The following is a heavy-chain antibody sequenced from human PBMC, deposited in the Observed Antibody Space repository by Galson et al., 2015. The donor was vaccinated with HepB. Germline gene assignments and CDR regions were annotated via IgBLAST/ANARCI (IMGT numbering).Heavy chain of an antibody. CDR1: GFTFSSYA. CDR2: ISYDVSNQ. CDR3: ARVLIFGVVTNDAFDI. V-gene: IGHV3-30-3*01. Sequence: SLRLSCTASGFTFSSYAMHWVRQAPGKGLEWVAVISYDVSNQYYADSVKGRSTISRGNSKNTLYLQMNSLRAEDTAVYYCARVLIFGVVTNDAFDIWGQGTMVTVSS. D-gene: IGHD3-3*01. J-gene: IGHJ3*02.